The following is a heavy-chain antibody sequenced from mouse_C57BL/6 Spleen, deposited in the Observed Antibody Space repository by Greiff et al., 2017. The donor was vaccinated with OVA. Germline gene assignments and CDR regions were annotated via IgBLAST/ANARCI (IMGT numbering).Heavy chain of an antibody. CDR1: GYAFSSSW. J-gene: IGHJ1*03. CDR3: ARINYGTLYFDV. CDR2: IYPGDGDT. Sequence: QVQLQQSGPELVKPGASVKISCKASGYAFSSSWMNWVKQRPGKGLEWIGRIYPGDGDTNYNGKFKGKATLTADKSSSTAYMQLSSLTSEDSAVYFCARINYGTLYFDVWGTGTTVTVSS. D-gene: IGHD1-2*01. V-gene: IGHV1-82*01.